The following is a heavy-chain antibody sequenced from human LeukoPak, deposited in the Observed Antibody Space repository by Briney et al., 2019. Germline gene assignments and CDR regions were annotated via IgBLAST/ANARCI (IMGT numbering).Heavy chain of an antibody. D-gene: IGHD3-3*01. CDR2: IYTSGST. J-gene: IGHJ3*02. Sequence: SETLSLTCTVSGGSISSGSYYWSWIRQPAGKGLEWIGRIYTSGSTNYNPSLKSRVTISVDTSKNQFSLKLSSVTAADTAVYYCARAWSGYAYAFDIWGQGTMVTVSS. CDR1: GGSISSGSYY. V-gene: IGHV4-61*02. CDR3: ARAWSGYAYAFDI.